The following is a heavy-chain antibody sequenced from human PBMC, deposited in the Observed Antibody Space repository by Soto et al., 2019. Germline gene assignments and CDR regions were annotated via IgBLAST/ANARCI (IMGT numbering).Heavy chain of an antibody. J-gene: IGHJ4*02. D-gene: IGHD2-21*02. Sequence: EVQLLEAGGGLVQPGGSLRLSCAASGFTFSSYAMSCVRQAPGKGLEWVSAISGSGGSTYYADSVKGRFTISRDNSKNTLYLQMNSLRAEDTAIYYCAKASEKYRAYCGGDCYLDYCGQGTLVTVSS. V-gene: IGHV3-23*01. CDR2: ISGSGGST. CDR1: GFTFSSYA. CDR3: AKASEKYRAYCGGDCYLDY.